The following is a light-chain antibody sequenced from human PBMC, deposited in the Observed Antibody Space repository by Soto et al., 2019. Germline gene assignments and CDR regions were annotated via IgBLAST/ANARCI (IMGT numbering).Light chain of an antibody. CDR1: QSVSSSY. Sequence: QCPRTLSLSPGERATLSCRASQSVSSSYLAWYQQKPGQAPRLLIYGASSRATGIPDRFSGSGSGTDFTLTISRLEPEDFAVYYCQQYGSSPLTFGQGTKVDIK. J-gene: IGKJ1*01. CDR2: GAS. CDR3: QQYGSSPLT. V-gene: IGKV3-20*01.